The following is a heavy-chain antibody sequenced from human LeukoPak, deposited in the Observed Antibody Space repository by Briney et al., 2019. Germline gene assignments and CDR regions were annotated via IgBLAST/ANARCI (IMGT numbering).Heavy chain of an antibody. J-gene: IGHJ4*02. D-gene: IGHD2-2*01. Sequence: GGSLRLSCAASGFSFSSFAMHWVRQAPGKGLEWVSFISYDASNKYYPDSVKGRFTISRDKSKNTLYMQLNSLRAEDTAVYYCARGLSGSSGGQGTLVTVSS. V-gene: IGHV3-30*04. CDR1: GFSFSSFA. CDR2: ISYDASNK. CDR3: ARGLSGSS.